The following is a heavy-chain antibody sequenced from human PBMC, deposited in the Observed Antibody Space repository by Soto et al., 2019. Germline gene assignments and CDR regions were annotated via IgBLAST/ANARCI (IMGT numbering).Heavy chain of an antibody. CDR2: IWYDGSNK. Sequence: GGSLRLSCAASGFTFSSYGMHWVRQAPGKGLEWVAVIWYDGSNKYYADSVKGRFTISRDNSKNTLYLQMNSLRAEDTAVYYCARDEWLLSGDYYYMDVWGKGTTVTVSS. CDR1: GFTFSSYG. V-gene: IGHV3-33*01. J-gene: IGHJ6*03. CDR3: ARDEWLLSGDYYYMDV. D-gene: IGHD5-12*01.